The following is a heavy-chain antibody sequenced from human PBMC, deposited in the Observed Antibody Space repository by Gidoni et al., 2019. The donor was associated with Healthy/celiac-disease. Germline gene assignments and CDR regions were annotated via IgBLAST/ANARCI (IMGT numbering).Heavy chain of an antibody. Sequence: EVQLVESGGGLVQPGVSLRLSCAASGPAFSSYWMSWVRQAPGEGLEWVANIKQDGSEKYYVDSVEGRFTISRDNAKNTLYLQMKGLRAEDTAVYYCARLSAAAGAFDYWGQGTLVTVSS. D-gene: IGHD6-13*01. V-gene: IGHV3-7*01. CDR3: ARLSAAAGAFDY. J-gene: IGHJ4*02. CDR1: GPAFSSYW. CDR2: IKQDGSEK.